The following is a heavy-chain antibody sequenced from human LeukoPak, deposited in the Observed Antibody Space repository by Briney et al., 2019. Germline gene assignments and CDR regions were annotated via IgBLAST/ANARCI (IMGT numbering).Heavy chain of an antibody. Sequence: GGSLRLSCAASGFTFGSYGMSWVRQAPGKGLEWVAFITPNADRTSYADSVEGRLTISRDNPRNPLYMQMNSLRDEDTAIYYCAIMHGYYDGSGYWVQWGQGTLVTVSS. CDR3: AIMHGYYDGSGYWVQ. CDR2: ITPNADRT. J-gene: IGHJ1*01. V-gene: IGHV3-23*01. D-gene: IGHD3-22*01. CDR1: GFTFGSYG.